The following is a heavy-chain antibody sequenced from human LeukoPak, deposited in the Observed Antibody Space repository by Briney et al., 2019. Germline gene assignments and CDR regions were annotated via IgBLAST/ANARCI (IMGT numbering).Heavy chain of an antibody. CDR3: AKEWTVTPWYYYYGMDV. CDR2: ISYDGSNK. Sequence: GGSLRLSCAASGFTFSSYAMHWVRQAPGKGLEWVAVISYDGSNKYYADSVKGRFTISRDNSKNTLYLQMNSLRAEDTAVYYCAKEWTVTPWYYYYGMDVWGQGTTVTVSS. CDR1: GFTFSSYA. D-gene: IGHD4-17*01. V-gene: IGHV3-30-3*01. J-gene: IGHJ6*02.